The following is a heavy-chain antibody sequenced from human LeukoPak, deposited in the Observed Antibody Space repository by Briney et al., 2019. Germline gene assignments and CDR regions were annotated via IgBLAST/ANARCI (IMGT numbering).Heavy chain of an antibody. D-gene: IGHD3-22*01. Sequence: PGGSLRLSCAASGFTFSSYAMSWVRQAPGKGLDWVSARSGSGGSTYYADSAKGRFTISRDNSKNTLYLQMNSLRAEDTAVYYCAKDASSVPWDYYGMDVWGQGTTVTVSS. CDR2: RSGSGGST. V-gene: IGHV3-23*01. CDR1: GFTFSSYA. CDR3: AKDASSVPWDYYGMDV. J-gene: IGHJ6*02.